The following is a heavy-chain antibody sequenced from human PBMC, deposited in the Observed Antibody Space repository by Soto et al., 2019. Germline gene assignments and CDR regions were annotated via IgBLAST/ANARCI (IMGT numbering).Heavy chain of an antibody. CDR1: GGTFSSYA. CDR3: ARSPGYSYGYSDY. CDR2: IIPIFGTA. D-gene: IGHD5-18*01. J-gene: IGHJ4*02. Sequence: QVQLVQSGAEVKKPGSSVKVSCKASGGTFSSYAISWVRQAPGQGLEWMGGIIPIFGTANYAQKFQGRVTTNADEATSPAYMEPSSVRSEDTAVYYCARSPGYSYGYSDYWGQGTLVTVSS. V-gene: IGHV1-69*12.